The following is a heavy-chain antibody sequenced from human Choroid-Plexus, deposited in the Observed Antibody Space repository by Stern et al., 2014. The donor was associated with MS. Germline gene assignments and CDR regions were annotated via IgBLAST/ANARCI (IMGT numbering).Heavy chain of an antibody. CDR1: GFTFGSCA. Sequence: DQLVESGGGVVQPGSPLRLSCVVSGFTFGSCAMHWVRQAPGKGLEWVAGVSYDGSNKYYADSVKGRFTISRDNSQNTLYMQMSSLRPEDTAVYYCAKDRQYLTYFFDHWGQGSLVTVSS. D-gene: IGHD2/OR15-2a*01. CDR3: AKDRQYLTYFFDH. V-gene: IGHV3-30*18. CDR2: VSYDGSNK. J-gene: IGHJ5*02.